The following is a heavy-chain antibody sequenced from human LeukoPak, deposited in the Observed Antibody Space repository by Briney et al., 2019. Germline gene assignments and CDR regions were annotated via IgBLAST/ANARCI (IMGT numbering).Heavy chain of an antibody. CDR2: IYPGDSDT. J-gene: IGHJ4*02. V-gene: IGHV5-51*01. CDR1: AYSFTSYW. Sequence: GESLKISCEGSAYSFTSYWIGWVRQMPGKGLEWMGIIYPGDSDTRYSPSFQGQVTISADKSISTAYLQWSSLKASDTAMYYCARQGEQLAKHFDHWGQGTLVTVSS. D-gene: IGHD6-13*01. CDR3: ARQGEQLAKHFDH.